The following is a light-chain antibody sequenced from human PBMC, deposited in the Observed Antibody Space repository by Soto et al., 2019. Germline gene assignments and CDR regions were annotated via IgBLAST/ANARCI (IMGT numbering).Light chain of an antibody. CDR2: LNSDGSH. J-gene: IGLJ2*01. CDR3: QTWGTGPYVV. Sequence: QPVLTQSPSASASLGASVKLTCTLSSGHSSYAIAWHQQQPEKGPRYLMKLNSDGSHSKGDGIPDRFSGSSSGAERYLTISSLQSEDEADYYCQTWGTGPYVVFGGRTQLTVL. V-gene: IGLV4-69*01. CDR1: SGHSSYA.